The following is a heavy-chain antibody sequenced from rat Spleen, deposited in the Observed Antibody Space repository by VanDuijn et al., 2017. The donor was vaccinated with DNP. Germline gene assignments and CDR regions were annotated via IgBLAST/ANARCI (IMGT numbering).Heavy chain of an antibody. CDR3: AGRPPPTRGPFDY. J-gene: IGHJ2*01. CDR2: ISPSGGST. D-gene: IGHD1-4*01. V-gene: IGHV5-31*01. CDR1: GFIFSNYW. Sequence: EVQLVESGGGPVQPGRSLKLSCVASGFIFSNYWMTWIRQAPGKGLEWVASISPSGGSTYYRDSMKGRFTISRDNAKSTLYLQMDSLRSEDTATYYCAGRPPPTRGPFDYWGQGVTVTVSS.